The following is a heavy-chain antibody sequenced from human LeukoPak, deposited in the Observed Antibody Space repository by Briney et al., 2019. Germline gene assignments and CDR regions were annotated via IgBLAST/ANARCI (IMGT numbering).Heavy chain of an antibody. J-gene: IGHJ4*02. CDR3: AREPLDPYYFDY. D-gene: IGHD1-1*01. CDR2: INHSGST. CDR1: GWSFSGYY. V-gene: IGHV4-34*01. Sequence: SETLSLTCAVYGWSFSGYYWSWIGQPPGKGLEWIGEINHSGSTNYNPSLKSRVTISVHTSKNQSSLTLSSVTAADTAVYYCAREPLDPYYFDYWGQGTLVTVSS.